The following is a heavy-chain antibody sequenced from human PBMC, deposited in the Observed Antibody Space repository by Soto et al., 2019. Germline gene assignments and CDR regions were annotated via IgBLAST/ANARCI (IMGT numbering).Heavy chain of an antibody. CDR3: ARTSTTATTPHLSYFVY. Sequence: SVKVSCKASVGTFSSYAISWVRQAPGQGLEWMGGIIPIFGTANYAQKFQGRVTITADESTSTAYMELSSLRSEDTAVYYCARTSTTATTPHLSYFVYWGQGTLVTVSS. V-gene: IGHV1-69*13. D-gene: IGHD4-17*01. CDR2: IIPIFGTA. J-gene: IGHJ4*01. CDR1: VGTFSSYA.